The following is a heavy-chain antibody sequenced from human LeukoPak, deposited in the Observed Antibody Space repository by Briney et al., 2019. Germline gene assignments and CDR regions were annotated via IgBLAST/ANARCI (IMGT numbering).Heavy chain of an antibody. CDR3: ARDRDTMIGDAFDI. D-gene: IGHD3-22*01. CDR2: IYYSGST. CDR1: GGSISSYY. J-gene: IGHJ3*02. V-gene: IGHV4-59*01. Sequence: TASETLSLTCTVSGGSISSYYWSWIRQPPGKGLEWIGYIYYSGSTNYNPSLKSRVTISVDTPKNQFSLKLSSVTAADTAVYYCARDRDTMIGDAFDIWSQGTMVTVSS.